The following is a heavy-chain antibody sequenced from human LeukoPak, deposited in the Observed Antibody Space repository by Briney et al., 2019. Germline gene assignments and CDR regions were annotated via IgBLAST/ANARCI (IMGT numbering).Heavy chain of an antibody. CDR3: ARVWGSGLADY. Sequence: GGSLRLSCEASGFTFSSYWMCWVRQAPGKGLEWVANIKQHGSEKYYVDSVKGRFTTFRDNARNSLYLQMNSLRAEDTAVYYCARVWGSGLADYWGQGTLVTVSS. D-gene: IGHD3-16*01. CDR1: GFTFSSYW. J-gene: IGHJ4*02. CDR2: IKQHGSEK. V-gene: IGHV3-7*01.